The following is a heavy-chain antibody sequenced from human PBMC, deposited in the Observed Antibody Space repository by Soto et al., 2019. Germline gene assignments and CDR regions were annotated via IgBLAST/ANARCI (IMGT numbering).Heavy chain of an antibody. CDR2: IYYGGSI. D-gene: IGHD3-22*01. J-gene: IGHJ5*02. V-gene: IGHV4-59*01. Sequence: ETLSLTCSVSGGSISSGYWTWIRQPPGKGLEWIGYIYYGGSINYNPSLKSRVIISVDTAKNQFSLRLSSVSAADTAVYYCTGAYYDVSGYSLDPWGQGTSVTVSS. CDR1: GGSISSGY. CDR3: TGAYYDVSGYSLDP.